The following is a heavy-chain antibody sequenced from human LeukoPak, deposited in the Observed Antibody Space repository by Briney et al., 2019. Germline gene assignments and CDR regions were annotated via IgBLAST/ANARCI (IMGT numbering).Heavy chain of an antibody. CDR3: AKDPPLTYYYDSSGRRTSEYFQH. D-gene: IGHD3-22*01. J-gene: IGHJ1*01. CDR1: GFTCNTYA. Sequence: PGGSLRLSCAASGFTCNTYAMSWVRQAPGKGLEWVSSISGGDVSTSYADSVKGRFTISRDNSKNTLYLQMNSLRAEDTAVYYCAKDPPLTYYYDSSGRRTSEYFQHWGQGTLVTVSS. CDR2: ISGGDVST. V-gene: IGHV3-23*01.